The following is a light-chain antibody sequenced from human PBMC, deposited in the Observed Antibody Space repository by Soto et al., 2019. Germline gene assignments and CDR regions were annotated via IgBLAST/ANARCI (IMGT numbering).Light chain of an antibody. CDR3: LQYNGYSEFS. J-gene: IGKJ3*01. V-gene: IGKV1-5*01. CDR1: QSISNW. CDR2: GAS. Sequence: DIQMTQSPSTLSASVGDRVTITCRASQSISNWLAWYQQKTGRAPYLLMFGASKLDSGVPSRFSGSGSGTEFNLTISTLQPDDFASYYGLQYNGYSEFSCGPGTKVDIK.